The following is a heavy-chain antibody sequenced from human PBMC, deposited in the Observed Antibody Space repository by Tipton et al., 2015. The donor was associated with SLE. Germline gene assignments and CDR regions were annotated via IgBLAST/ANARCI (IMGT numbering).Heavy chain of an antibody. CDR1: GYTFTGYY. J-gene: IGHJ6*02. CDR3: TRGDDRLYYYGMDV. CDR2: MNPNSGNT. V-gene: IGHV1-8*02. D-gene: IGHD3-22*01. Sequence: QSGAEVKKPGASVKVSCKASGYTFTGYYMHWVRQAPGQGLEWMGWMNPNSGNTGYAQKFQGRVTMTRNTSISTAYMELSSLRSEDTAVYYCTRGDDRLYYYGMDVWGQGPTVTVSS.